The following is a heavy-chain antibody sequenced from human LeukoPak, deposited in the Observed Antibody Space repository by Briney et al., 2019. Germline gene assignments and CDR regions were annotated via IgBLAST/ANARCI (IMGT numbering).Heavy chain of an antibody. CDR2: ISAYNGNT. V-gene: IGHV1-18*03. Sequence: PAASVKVSCKASGYTFTSYGISWVRQAPGQGLEWMGWISAYNGNTNYAQKLQGRVTMTTDTSTSTAYMELRSLRSDDMAVYYCARSYYDSSGNDAFDIWGQGTMVTVSS. D-gene: IGHD3-22*01. CDR3: ARSYYDSSGNDAFDI. CDR1: GYTFTSYG. J-gene: IGHJ3*02.